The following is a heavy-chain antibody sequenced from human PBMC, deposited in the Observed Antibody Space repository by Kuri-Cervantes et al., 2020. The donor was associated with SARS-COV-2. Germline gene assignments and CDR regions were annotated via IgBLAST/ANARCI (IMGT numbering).Heavy chain of an antibody. V-gene: IGHV4-61*02. D-gene: IGHD3-3*01. CDR3: ASRPNYDFWSGYFDY. CDR2: IYTSGST. CDR1: GGSISSGSYY. J-gene: IGHJ4*02. Sequence: SCPVPGGSISSGSYYWSWIRQPAGKGLEWIGRIYTSGSTNYNPSLKSRVTISVDTSKNQFSLKLSSVTAADTAVYYCASRPNYDFWSGYFDYWGQGTLVTVSS.